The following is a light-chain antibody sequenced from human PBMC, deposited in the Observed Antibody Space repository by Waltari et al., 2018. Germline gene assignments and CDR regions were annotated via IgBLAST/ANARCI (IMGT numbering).Light chain of an antibody. V-gene: IGLV3-21*02. Sequence: SYVLTQVPSVSVAPGQTATITCGGNEVGRKNVHWYQQKPGQAPVVVIYDDSDRPSGIPERISGSNSGNTATLTINRVEAGDEADYYCQVWDTISDHWVFGGGTKLTVL. CDR2: DDS. CDR1: EVGRKN. J-gene: IGLJ3*02. CDR3: QVWDTISDHWV.